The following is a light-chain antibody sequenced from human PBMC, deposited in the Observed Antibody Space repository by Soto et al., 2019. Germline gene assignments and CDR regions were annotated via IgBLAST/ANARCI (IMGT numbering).Light chain of an antibody. CDR2: DAS. V-gene: IGKV1-5*01. J-gene: IGKJ1*01. CDR1: QSISSW. Sequence: DIQMTQSPSTLSASVGDRVTITCRASQSISSWLAWYQQKPGKAPKLLIYDASSLESGVPSRFSGSGSGTEFTLTISSPQSDDFATYYCQQYNSYPRTFGQGTKVEIK. CDR3: QQYNSYPRT.